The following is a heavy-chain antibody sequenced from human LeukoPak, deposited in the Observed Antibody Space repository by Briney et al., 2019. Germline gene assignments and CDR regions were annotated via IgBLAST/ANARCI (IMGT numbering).Heavy chain of an antibody. CDR2: MNPNSGNT. J-gene: IGHJ5*02. V-gene: IGHV1-8*01. CDR1: GYTFTSYD. Sequence: ASVKVSCKASGYTFTSYDINWVRQATGQGLEWMGWMNPNSGNTGYAQKFQGRVTMTRNTSISTACMELSSLRSEDTAVYYCARGVEYYDFWSGYRNWFDPWGQGTLVTVSS. CDR3: ARGVEYYDFWSGYRNWFDP. D-gene: IGHD3-3*01.